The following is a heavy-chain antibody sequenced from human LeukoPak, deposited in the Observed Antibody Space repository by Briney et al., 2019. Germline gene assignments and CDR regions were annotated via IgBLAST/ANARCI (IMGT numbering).Heavy chain of an antibody. CDR2: ISRDGGST. V-gene: IGHV3-64*02. CDR3: ARVRDDYTYFDC. D-gene: IGHD4-11*01. CDR1: GFTFSNYA. J-gene: IGHJ4*02. Sequence: GGSLRLSCAASGFTFSNYAFHWVRQAPGKGLEYVSAISRDGGSTYYVDSVKGRFTISRDDSKNTVYLQMDGLRAEDTAVYYCARVRDDYTYFDCWGQGTLVTVSS.